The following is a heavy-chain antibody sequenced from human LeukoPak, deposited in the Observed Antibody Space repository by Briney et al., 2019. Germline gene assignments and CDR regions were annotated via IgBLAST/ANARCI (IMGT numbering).Heavy chain of an antibody. D-gene: IGHD3-10*01. V-gene: IGHV4-59*12. Sequence: SETLSLTCTVSGGSISRYYWSWIRQPPGKGLEWIGYVYYSGSTNYNPSLKSRVTISVDTSKNQFSLKLSSVTAADTAVYYCARGIPSQYYYGSGSLFDYWGQGTLVTVSS. CDR2: VYYSGST. J-gene: IGHJ4*02. CDR1: GGSISRYY. CDR3: ARGIPSQYYYGSGSLFDY.